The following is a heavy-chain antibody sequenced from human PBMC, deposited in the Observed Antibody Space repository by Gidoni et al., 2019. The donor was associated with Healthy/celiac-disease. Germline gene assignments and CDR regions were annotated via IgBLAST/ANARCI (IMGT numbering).Heavy chain of an antibody. CDR2: IKSKTDGGTT. J-gene: IGHJ4*02. CDR3: TTAREVVVVVAAHLVADY. Sequence: EVQLAESGGGLVTPGGSLRLSCAASGFTFSNALLTWVRQAPGKGLEWVGRIKSKTDGGTTDYAAPVKGRFTISRDDSKNTLYLQMNSLKTEDTAVYYCTTAREVVVVVAAHLVADYWGQGTLVTVSS. CDR1: GFTFSNAL. V-gene: IGHV3-15*01. D-gene: IGHD2-15*01.